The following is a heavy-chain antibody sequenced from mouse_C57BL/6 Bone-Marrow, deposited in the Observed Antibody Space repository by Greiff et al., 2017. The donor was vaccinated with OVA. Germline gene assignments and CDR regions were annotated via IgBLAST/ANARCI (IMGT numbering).Heavy chain of an antibody. CDR3: ASDCYYGPFAY. Sequence: EVQLQQSVAELVRPGASVKLSCTASGFTIKNTYMHWVKQRPEQGLEWIGRIDPANGNTKYAPKFQGKATITADTSSNTAYLQLSSLTSEDAAISCYASDCYYGPFAYWGQGTLVTVSA. J-gene: IGHJ3*01. CDR2: IDPANGNT. D-gene: IGHD2-3*01. V-gene: IGHV14-3*01. CDR1: GFTIKNTY.